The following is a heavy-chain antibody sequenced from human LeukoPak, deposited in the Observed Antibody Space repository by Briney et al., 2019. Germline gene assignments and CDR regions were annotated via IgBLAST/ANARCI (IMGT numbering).Heavy chain of an antibody. CDR2: INHSGST. D-gene: IGHD3-22*01. J-gene: IGHJ4*02. CDR3: ARARPRITMIVVVSGSVDY. CDR1: GGSFSGYY. Sequence: SETLSLTCAVYGGSFSGYYWSWIRQPPGKGLEWIGEINHSGSTNYNPSLKSRVTISVDTSKNQFSPKLSSVTAADTAVYYCARARPRITMIVVVSGSVDYWGQGTLVTVSS. V-gene: IGHV4-34*01.